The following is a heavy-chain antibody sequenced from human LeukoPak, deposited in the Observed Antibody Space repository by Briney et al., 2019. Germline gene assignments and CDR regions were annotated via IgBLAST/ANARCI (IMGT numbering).Heavy chain of an antibody. CDR3: ARQLTEHFYY. CDR1: GFTFASYA. D-gene: IGHD3-3*02. V-gene: IGHV3-23*05. CDR2: IANSRRI. Sequence: GGSLRLSCAASGFTFASYAMAWVRQAPGKGLEWVSDIANSRRIHYADSVKGRFTISRDDDKSILYLQMNDLRVNDTATYFCARQLTEHFYYWGQGTHVTVAS. J-gene: IGHJ1*01.